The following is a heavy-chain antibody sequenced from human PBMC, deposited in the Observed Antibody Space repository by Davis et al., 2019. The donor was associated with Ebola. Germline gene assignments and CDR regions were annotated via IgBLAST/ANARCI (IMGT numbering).Heavy chain of an antibody. CDR2: INHSGST. D-gene: IGHD6-19*01. Sequence: SETLSLTCTVSGGSISTNYWSWIRQPPGKGLEWIGEINHSGSTNYNPSLKSRVTISVDTSKNQFSLKLSSVTAADTAVYYCARGQRSSGWYWKSWFDPWGQGTLVTVSS. CDR3: ARGQRSSGWYWKSWFDP. V-gene: IGHV4-34*01. CDR1: GGSISTNY. J-gene: IGHJ5*02.